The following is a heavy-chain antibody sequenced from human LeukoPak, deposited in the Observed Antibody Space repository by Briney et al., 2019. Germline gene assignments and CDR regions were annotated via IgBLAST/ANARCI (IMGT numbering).Heavy chain of an antibody. CDR3: SRESRPAALDY. D-gene: IGHD2-2*01. Sequence: QPGGSLRLSCAASGFTFSNYWVHWVRQAPGKGLVWVSRINRDGSTTKYADSVKGRFTVSRDNAKDSLYLQMNSLRAEDTAVYYCSRESRPAALDYWGQGTLVTVSS. CDR2: INRDGSTT. V-gene: IGHV3-74*03. J-gene: IGHJ4*02. CDR1: GFTFSNYW.